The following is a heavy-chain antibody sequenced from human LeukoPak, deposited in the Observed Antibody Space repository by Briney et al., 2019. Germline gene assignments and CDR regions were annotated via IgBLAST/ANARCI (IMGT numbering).Heavy chain of an antibody. CDR3: ARDVGGSYYDFDFDY. J-gene: IGHJ4*02. CDR1: GFTFSSYW. D-gene: IGHD1-26*01. Sequence: GGSLRLSCAASGFTFSSYWMHWVRQAPGKGLVWVSRINSDGSSTSYADSVKGRSTISRDNAKNTLYLQMNSLRAEDTAVYYCARDVGGSYYDFDFDYWGQGTLVTVSS. V-gene: IGHV3-74*01. CDR2: INSDGSST.